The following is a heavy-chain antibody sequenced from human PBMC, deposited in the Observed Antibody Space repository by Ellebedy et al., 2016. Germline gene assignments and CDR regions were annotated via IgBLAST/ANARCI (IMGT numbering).Heavy chain of an antibody. J-gene: IGHJ1*01. CDR3: ATRPYSSSWYKYFQH. Sequence: SETLSLTCAVYGGSFSGYYWSWIRQPPGKGLEWIGEINHSGSTNYNPSLKSRVTISVDTSKNQFSLKLSSVTAADTAVYYCATRPYSSSWYKYFQHWGQGTLVTVSS. D-gene: IGHD6-13*01. CDR1: GGSFSGYY. CDR2: INHSGST. V-gene: IGHV4-34*01.